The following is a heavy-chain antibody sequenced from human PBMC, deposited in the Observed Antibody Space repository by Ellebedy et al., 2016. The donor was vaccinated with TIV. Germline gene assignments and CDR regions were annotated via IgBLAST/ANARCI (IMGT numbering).Heavy chain of an antibody. CDR3: ATVTGTNRADN. J-gene: IGHJ4*02. Sequence: GESLKISCVASGLTSSDYWMTWVRQAPGKGLEWVAIVKQDGSKTDYVNPVTGRFTISRGEAENSVFLQMSNLRAEDTAMYYCATVTGTNRADNWGQGTLVTVSS. V-gene: IGHV3-7*03. D-gene: IGHD1-7*01. CDR2: VKQDGSKT. CDR1: GLTSSDYW.